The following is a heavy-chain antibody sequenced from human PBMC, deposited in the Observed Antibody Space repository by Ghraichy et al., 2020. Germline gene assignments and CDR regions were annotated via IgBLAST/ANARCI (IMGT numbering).Heavy chain of an antibody. J-gene: IGHJ6*02. D-gene: IGHD3-10*01. CDR3: ARDAVLLWFGESHKGMDV. CDR2: IWSDGSSQ. CDR1: GFSFSDYG. Sequence: GSLRLSCAASGFSFSDYGMHWVRQAPGKGLEWVAVIWSDGSSQFYSDSVEGRFTVSRDNSNNTLYLQMNSLTAEDTAVYFCARDAVLLWFGESHKGMDVWGQGTTVTVSS. V-gene: IGHV3-33*01.